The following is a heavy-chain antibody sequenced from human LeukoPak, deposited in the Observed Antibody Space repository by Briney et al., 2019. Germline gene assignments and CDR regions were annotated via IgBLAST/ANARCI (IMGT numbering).Heavy chain of an antibody. CDR3: ARDRAMVRGVREEYAFDI. V-gene: IGHV1-2*02. CDR2: IKPNSGGT. Sequence: ASLKVSCKASGYTFTGYYMHWGRQAPGQGLEWMGWIKPNSGGTNYEQKLQGRVTMTRDTSISTAYMELSRLRSDDTTGYYCARDRAMVRGVREEYAFDIWGQGTMVTVSS. J-gene: IGHJ3*02. D-gene: IGHD3-10*01. CDR1: GYTFTGYY.